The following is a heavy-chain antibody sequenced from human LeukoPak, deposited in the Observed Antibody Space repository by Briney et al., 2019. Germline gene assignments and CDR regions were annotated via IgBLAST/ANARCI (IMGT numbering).Heavy chain of an antibody. D-gene: IGHD6-13*01. J-gene: IGHJ4*02. V-gene: IGHV3-21*01. CDR3: ARAQYISSWLFDY. Sequence: GGSLRLSCAASGFTFSSDSMNWVRQAPGKGLEWVSSISSSSSYIYYADSVKGRFTISRDNAKNSLYLQMNRLRAEDTAVYYCARAQYISSWLFDYWGQGTLVTVSS. CDR2: ISSSSSYI. CDR1: GFTFSSDS.